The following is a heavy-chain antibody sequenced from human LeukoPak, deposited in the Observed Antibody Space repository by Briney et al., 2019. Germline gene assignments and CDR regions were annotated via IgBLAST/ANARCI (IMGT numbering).Heavy chain of an antibody. Sequence: GGSLRLSCAASGFTFSSYDMTWVRQAPGKGLEWVANIKQDGSEKYYVGSEKGRFTISRVNAKNSLYLQMSSLGAEDTAVYYCARDGKYYYGSGSSHLFDYWGQGTLVTVSS. D-gene: IGHD3-10*01. J-gene: IGHJ4*02. CDR1: GFTFSSYD. V-gene: IGHV3-7*01. CDR3: ARDGKYYYGSGSSHLFDY. CDR2: IKQDGSEK.